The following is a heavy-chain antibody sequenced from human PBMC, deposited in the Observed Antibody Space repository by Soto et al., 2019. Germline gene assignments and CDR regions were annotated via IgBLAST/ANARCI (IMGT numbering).Heavy chain of an antibody. Sequence: QVQLVESGGGVVQPGRSLRLSCAASGFTFSSYAMHWVRQAPGKGLEWVAVISYDGSNKYYADSVKGRFTISRDNSKNXXHLQMNLVRAEDTAVYYCARVETAMDYYYGYGMDVWAQGNTVTVSS. V-gene: IGHV3-30-3*01. CDR2: ISYDGSNK. CDR1: GFTFSSYA. J-gene: IGHJ6*02. D-gene: IGHD5-18*01. CDR3: ARVETAMDYYYGYGMDV.